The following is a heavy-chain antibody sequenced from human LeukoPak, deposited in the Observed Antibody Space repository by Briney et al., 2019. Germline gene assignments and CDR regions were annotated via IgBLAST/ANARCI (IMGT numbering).Heavy chain of an antibody. V-gene: IGHV1-46*01. Sequence: ASVKVSCKASGYTFTGYYMHWVRQAPGQGLEWMGIINPSGGSTSYAQKFQGRVTITADESTSTAYMELSRLRSDDTAVYYCAASIAVAGTSLGFDYWGQGTLVTVSS. D-gene: IGHD6-19*01. CDR2: INPSGGST. CDR3: AASIAVAGTSLGFDY. CDR1: GYTFTGYY. J-gene: IGHJ4*02.